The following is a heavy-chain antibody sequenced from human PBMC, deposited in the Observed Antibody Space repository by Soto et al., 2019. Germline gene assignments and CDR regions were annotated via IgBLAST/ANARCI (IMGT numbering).Heavy chain of an antibody. J-gene: IGHJ6*02. CDR1: GDSMSNYY. Sequence: PSETLSLTCVVSGDSMSNYYWRWIRQPPGKGLEWIGDVSSSGSTNYNPSLKSRVTMSVDTSKNQFSLKLSSVTAADTAVYYCARLSITMVRGVIIQPFYYYYGMDVWGQGTTVTVSS. V-gene: IGHV4-59*08. CDR2: VSSSGST. D-gene: IGHD3-10*01. CDR3: ARLSITMVRGVIIQPFYYYYGMDV.